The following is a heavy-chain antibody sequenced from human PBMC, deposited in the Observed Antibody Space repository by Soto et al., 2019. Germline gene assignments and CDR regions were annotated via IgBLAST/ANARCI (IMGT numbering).Heavy chain of an antibody. CDR2: IYHSGST. CDR1: GGSISSSNW. V-gene: IGHV4-4*02. CDR3: ARSPVVVPAAVYYYYYGMDV. D-gene: IGHD2-2*01. Sequence: QVQLQESGPGLVKPSGTLSLTCAVSGGSISSSNWWSWVRQPPGKGLEWIGEIYHSGSTNYNPSLKSRVTISVDKSKNQFYLKLSSVTAADTAVYYCARSPVVVPAAVYYYYYGMDVWGQGTTVTVSS. J-gene: IGHJ6*02.